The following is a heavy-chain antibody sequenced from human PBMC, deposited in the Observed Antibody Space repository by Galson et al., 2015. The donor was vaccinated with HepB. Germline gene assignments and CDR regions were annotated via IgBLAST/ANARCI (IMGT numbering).Heavy chain of an antibody. J-gene: IGHJ6*02. CDR3: ARHKGSGSYLWGMDV. CDR2: IYYSGST. V-gene: IGHV4-59*05. Sequence: ETLSLTCTVSGGSISSYYWSWIRQPPGKGLEWIGSIYYSGSTYYNPSLKSRVTISVDTSKNQFSLKLSSVTAADTAVYYCARHKGSGSYLWGMDVWGQGTTVTVSS. D-gene: IGHD3-10*01. CDR1: GGSISSYY.